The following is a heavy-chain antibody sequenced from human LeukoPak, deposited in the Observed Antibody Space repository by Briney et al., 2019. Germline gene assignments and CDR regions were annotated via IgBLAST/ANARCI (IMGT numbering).Heavy chain of an antibody. V-gene: IGHV4-59*08. CDR3: ARREASGWYLISSDAFDI. D-gene: IGHD6-19*01. CDR2: IYYSGST. J-gene: IGHJ3*02. Sequence: PSETLSLTCTVSGGSISSYYWSWIRQPPGKGLEWIGYIYYSGSTNYNPSLKSRVTISVDTSKNQFSLKLSSVTAADTAVYYCARREASGWYLISSDAFDIWGQGTMVTVSS. CDR1: GGSISSYY.